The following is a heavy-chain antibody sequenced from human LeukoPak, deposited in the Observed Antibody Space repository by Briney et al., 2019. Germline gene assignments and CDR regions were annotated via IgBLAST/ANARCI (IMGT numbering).Heavy chain of an antibody. Sequence: PQASVKVSCKASGYTFTGYYMHWVRQASGQGLEWMGWINPNSGGTNYAQKFQGRVTMTRDTSISTAYMELSRLRSDDTAVYYCARDSGYDSGSFDYWGQGTLVTVSS. V-gene: IGHV1-2*02. D-gene: IGHD5-12*01. J-gene: IGHJ4*02. CDR3: ARDSGYDSGSFDY. CDR2: INPNSGGT. CDR1: GYTFTGYY.